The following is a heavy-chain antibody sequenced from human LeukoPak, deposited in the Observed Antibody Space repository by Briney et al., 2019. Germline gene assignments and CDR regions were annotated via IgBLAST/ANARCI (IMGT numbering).Heavy chain of an antibody. CDR2: IYSGGST. Sequence: GGSLRLSCAVSGVTVRSSYMSGVRQAPGKGLEEVAVIYSGGSTYYADSVKVRFTIARDNSTNPLYLQMNSLRAEDTAVYYCARESNYDYWGQGTLVTVSS. V-gene: IGHV3-66*02. CDR1: GVTVRSSY. CDR3: ARESNYDY. J-gene: IGHJ4*02.